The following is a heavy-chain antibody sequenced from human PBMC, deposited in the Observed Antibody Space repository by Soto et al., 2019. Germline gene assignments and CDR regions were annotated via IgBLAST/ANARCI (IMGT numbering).Heavy chain of an antibody. J-gene: IGHJ6*03. CDR3: ARTSGYCSSTSCYVWATYYYYYMDV. V-gene: IGHV1-18*01. CDR1: GYTFTIYG. D-gene: IGHD2-2*01. Sequence: ALVKVSFKTSGYTFTIYGISWVRQTPGQGLEWMGWISAYNGNTNYAQKLQGRVTMTTDTSTSTAYMELRSLRSDDTAVYYCARTSGYCSSTSCYVWATYYYYYMDVWGKGTTVTV. CDR2: ISAYNGNT.